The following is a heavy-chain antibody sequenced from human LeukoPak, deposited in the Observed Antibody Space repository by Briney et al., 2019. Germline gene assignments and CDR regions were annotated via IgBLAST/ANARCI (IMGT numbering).Heavy chain of an antibody. CDR1: GFTFSSYT. CDR2: ISGSSRHK. Sequence: GGSLRLSCAASGFTFSSYTMNWVRQTPGKGLEWVSSISGSSRHKYYADSVKGRFTISRDNAKNSLYLQMNSLRAEDTAVYYCARTANFAAGYYIDYWGQGTLVTVSS. D-gene: IGHD6-13*01. V-gene: IGHV3-21*01. CDR3: ARTANFAAGYYIDY. J-gene: IGHJ4*02.